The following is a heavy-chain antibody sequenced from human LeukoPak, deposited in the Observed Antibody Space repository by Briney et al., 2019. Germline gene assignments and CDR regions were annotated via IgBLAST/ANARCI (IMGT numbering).Heavy chain of an antibody. Sequence: GGSLRLSCAASGFAFSRQDMGWVRQAPGKGLEWDSAISDSGDRTYYVDSVKGRFTISRDNSKNTLYLQMNSLRADDTAVYYCAKDARRSSGWYFFDHWGQGILVTVFS. CDR3: AKDARRSSGWYFFDH. V-gene: IGHV3-23*01. CDR1: GFAFSRQD. J-gene: IGHJ4*02. D-gene: IGHD6-19*01. CDR2: ISDSGDRT.